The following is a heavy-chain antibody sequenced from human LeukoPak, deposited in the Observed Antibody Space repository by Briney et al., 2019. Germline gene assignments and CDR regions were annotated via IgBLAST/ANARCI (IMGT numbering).Heavy chain of an antibody. D-gene: IGHD6-13*01. CDR3: ARYLAAAGHFDY. V-gene: IGHV4-61*02. Sequence: SETLSLTCTVSGGSISSGSYYWSWIRQPAGKGLEWIGRIYTSGSTNYNPSLKSRVTISTDTSENHFSLKLSSVTAADTAVYYCARYLAAAGHFDYWGQGTLVTVSS. CDR2: IYTSGST. J-gene: IGHJ4*02. CDR1: GGSISSGSYY.